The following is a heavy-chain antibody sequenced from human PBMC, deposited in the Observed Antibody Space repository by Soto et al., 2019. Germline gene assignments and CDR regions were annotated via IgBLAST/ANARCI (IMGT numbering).Heavy chain of an antibody. V-gene: IGHV3-23*01. J-gene: IGHJ5*02. CDR1: GFTFSSYA. CDR2: ISGSGGST. CDR3: AKGGGYSDIVVVPAANFWFDP. Sequence: GGSLRLSCAASGFTFSSYAMSWVRQAPGKGLEWVSAISGSGGSTYYADSVKGRFTISRDNSKNTLYLQMNSLRAEDTAVYYCAKGGGYSDIVVVPAANFWFDPWGQGTLVTVSS. D-gene: IGHD2-2*01.